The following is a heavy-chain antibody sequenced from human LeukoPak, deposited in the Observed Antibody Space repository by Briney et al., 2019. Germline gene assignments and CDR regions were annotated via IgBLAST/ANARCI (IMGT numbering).Heavy chain of an antibody. CDR2: ISSSGSTI. J-gene: IGHJ5*02. Sequence: PGGSLRPSCAASGFTFSDYYMSWIRQAPGKGLEWVSYISSSGSTIYHADSVKGRFTISRDNAKNSLYLQMNSLRAEDTAVYYCAREDSSGHAPWVQGTLVTVSS. CDR1: GFTFSDYY. D-gene: IGHD6-19*01. V-gene: IGHV3-11*01. CDR3: AREDSSGHAP.